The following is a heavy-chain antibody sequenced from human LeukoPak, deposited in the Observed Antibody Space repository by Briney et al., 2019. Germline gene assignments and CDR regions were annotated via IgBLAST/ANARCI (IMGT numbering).Heavy chain of an antibody. D-gene: IGHD6-13*01. V-gene: IGHV3-30*18. CDR2: ISNDGRKK. CDR1: GFTFSNYD. J-gene: IGHJ4*02. Sequence: PGRSLRLSCAAYGFTFSNYDMHWVRQAPGKGLEWVAAISNDGRKKSHADSVKGRFTISRDNSKDTLYVQMNSLRAEDTAVYYCAKGHSSSWYYFGYWGQGTLVTVSS. CDR3: AKGHSSSWYYFGY.